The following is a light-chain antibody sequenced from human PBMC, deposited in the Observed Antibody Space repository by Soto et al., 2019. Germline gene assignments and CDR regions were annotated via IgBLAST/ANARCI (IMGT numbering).Light chain of an antibody. CDR2: GES. CDR3: QQYSNWPFI. J-gene: IGKJ2*01. V-gene: IGKV3-15*01. Sequence: EIVMTQSPATLSVSPGERVTLSCRASQSVGSNLAWYQQKPGQVPRLLIYGESSRATGIPTTFSGSGSGAEFTLTISSLQSEDFAIYYCQQYSNWPFIFGQRTTVDIK. CDR1: QSVGSN.